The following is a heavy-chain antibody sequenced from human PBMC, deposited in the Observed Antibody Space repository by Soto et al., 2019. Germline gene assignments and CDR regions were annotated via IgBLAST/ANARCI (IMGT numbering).Heavy chain of an antibody. CDR2: ISYDGSKK. CDR1: GFTVSSYA. CDR3: ARLILSRLYSSSWKCGYCMDV. J-gene: IGHJ6*02. D-gene: IGHD6-6*01. Sequence: GGSLRLSCAASGFTVSSYAMHWVRQAQGKGLEWVAVISYDGSKKYYADSVKGRFTISRDNSKNTLYLQMNSLRAEDTAVYYCARLILSRLYSSSWKCGYCMDVWGQGTSFPVS. V-gene: IGHV3-30-3*01.